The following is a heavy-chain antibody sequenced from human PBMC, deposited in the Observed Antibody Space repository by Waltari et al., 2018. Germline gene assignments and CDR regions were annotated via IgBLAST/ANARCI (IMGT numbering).Heavy chain of an antibody. D-gene: IGHD3-22*01. V-gene: IGHV4-30-2*01. CDR1: GGSISSGGYS. CDR3: ASSDYYDSSGHTGIDY. Sequence: QLQLQESGSGLVKPSQTLSLTCAVSGGSISSGGYSWSWIRQPPGKGLEWIGYIYHSGSTYYNPSRKSRVTISVDRSKNQFSLKLSSVTAADTAVYYCASSDYYDSSGHTGIDYWGQGTLVTVSS. J-gene: IGHJ4*02. CDR2: IYHSGST.